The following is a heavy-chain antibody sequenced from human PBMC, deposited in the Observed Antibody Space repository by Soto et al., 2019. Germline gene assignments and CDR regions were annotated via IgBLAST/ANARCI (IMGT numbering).Heavy chain of an antibody. D-gene: IGHD6-19*01. CDR1: GGSISSYY. J-gene: IGHJ4*02. CDR2: IYYSGST. Sequence: SETLSLTCTVSGGSISSYYWSWIRQPPGKGLEWIGYIYYSGSTNYNPSLKSRVTISVDTSKNQFSLKLSSVTAADTAVYYCARAGLLAVAGTFDYWGQGTLVTVSS. V-gene: IGHV4-59*01. CDR3: ARAGLLAVAGTFDY.